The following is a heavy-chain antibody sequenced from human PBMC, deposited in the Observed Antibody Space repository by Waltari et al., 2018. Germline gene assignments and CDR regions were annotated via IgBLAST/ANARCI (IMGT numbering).Heavy chain of an antibody. CDR2: IYHSGST. Sequence: QVQLQESGPGLVKPSETLSLTCAVSGYSISSGYYWGWIRQPPGKGLEWIGSIYHSGSTYYNPSLKSRVTISVDTSKNQFSLKLSSVTAADTAVYYCARHQSRASRGPGAGAGGNFAYWGQGTLVTVSS. CDR3: ARHQSRASRGPGAGAGGNFAY. D-gene: IGHD2-15*01. CDR1: GYSISSGYY. V-gene: IGHV4-38-2*01. J-gene: IGHJ4*02.